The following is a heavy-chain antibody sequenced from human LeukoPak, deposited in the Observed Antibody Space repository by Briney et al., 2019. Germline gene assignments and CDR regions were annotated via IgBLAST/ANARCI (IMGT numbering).Heavy chain of an antibody. J-gene: IGHJ6*03. V-gene: IGHV1-18*01. CDR2: ISAYNGNT. Sequence: ASVKVSCKASGGTFSSYAISWVRQAPGQGLEWMGWISAYNGNTNYAQKLQGRVTMTTDTSTSTAYMELRSLRSDDTAVYYCARGAELTYYYYYYMDVWGKGTTVTVSS. CDR3: ARGAELTYYYYYYMDV. D-gene: IGHD1-26*01. CDR1: GGTFSSYA.